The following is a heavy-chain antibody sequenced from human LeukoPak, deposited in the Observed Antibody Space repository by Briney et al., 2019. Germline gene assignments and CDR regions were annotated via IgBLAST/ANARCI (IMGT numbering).Heavy chain of an antibody. CDR3: ARNHVVVTAIRFDP. V-gene: IGHV4-61*01. Sequence: SETLSLTCSVSGGSFGSGSYYWSWIRQPPGKGLEWIGYIYYSGSTKYNPSLKSRVTISVDTAKNQFFLKLSSVTAADTAVYYCARNHVVVTAIRFDPWGQGTLVTVSS. CDR2: IYYSGST. CDR1: GGSFGSGSYY. D-gene: IGHD2-21*02. J-gene: IGHJ5*02.